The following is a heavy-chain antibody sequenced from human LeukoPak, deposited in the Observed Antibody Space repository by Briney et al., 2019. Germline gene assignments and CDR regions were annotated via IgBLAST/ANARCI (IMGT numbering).Heavy chain of an antibody. CDR1: GFTFSSYA. Sequence: GGSLRLSCAASGFTFSSYAMSWVRQAPGKGLEWVAAISGSGGSTYYADSVKGRFTISRDNSKNTLYLQMNSLRAEDTAVYYCAKEQNWNYGRYYFDYWGQGTLVTVSS. J-gene: IGHJ4*02. D-gene: IGHD1-7*01. V-gene: IGHV3-23*01. CDR3: AKEQNWNYGRYYFDY. CDR2: ISGSGGST.